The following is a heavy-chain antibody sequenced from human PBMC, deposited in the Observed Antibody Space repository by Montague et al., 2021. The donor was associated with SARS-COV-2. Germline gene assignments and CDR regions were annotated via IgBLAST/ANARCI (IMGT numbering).Heavy chain of an antibody. V-gene: IGHV4-59*01. CDR2: KRSKKNT. Sequence: SETLSLTCSRLVSWNKGEDWKSTRLNPSHQMNSYAVKRSKKNTNYKPSLKSRVTISVDTSKKQVSLKMISVTAADTAVYYCARDLGDRDGGFDYWGQGTLVTVSS. CDR3: ARDLGDRDGGFDY. CDR1: VSWNKGED. J-gene: IGHJ4*02. D-gene: IGHD3-16*01.